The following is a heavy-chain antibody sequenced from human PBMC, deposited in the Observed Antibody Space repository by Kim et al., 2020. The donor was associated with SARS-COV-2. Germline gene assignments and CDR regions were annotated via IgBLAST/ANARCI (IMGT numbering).Heavy chain of an antibody. CDR2: INTNTENP. CDR3: ARGGPVLRVNYYPYYFDY. D-gene: IGHD1-7*01. V-gene: IGHV7-4-1*02. CDR1: GYTFTTYG. J-gene: IGHJ4*02. Sequence: ASVKVSCKASGYTFTTYGLNWVRQAPGQGLEWLGWINTNTENPTYAQGFAGRLVISLDTSVSTAYLQISSLKADDTAVYYCARGGPVLRVNYYPYYFDYWGQGALVPVSS.